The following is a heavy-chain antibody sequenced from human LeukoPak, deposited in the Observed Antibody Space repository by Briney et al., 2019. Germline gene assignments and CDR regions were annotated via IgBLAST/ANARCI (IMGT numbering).Heavy chain of an antibody. V-gene: IGHV3-48*01. CDR2: ISSSSSTI. J-gene: IGHJ3*02. Sequence: GGSLRLSCAASGFTFSSCSMNWVRQAPGKGLEWVSYISSSSSTIYYADSVKGRFTISRDNAKNSLYLQMNSLRAEDTAVYYCARDSPYESRFDIWGQGTMVTVSS. CDR3: ARDSPYESRFDI. D-gene: IGHD3-3*01. CDR1: GFTFSSCS.